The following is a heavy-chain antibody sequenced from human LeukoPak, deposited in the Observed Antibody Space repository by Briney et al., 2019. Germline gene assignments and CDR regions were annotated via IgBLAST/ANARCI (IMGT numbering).Heavy chain of an antibody. V-gene: IGHV4-34*01. CDR1: GGSFSGYY. CDR2: INHSGST. Sequence: PSETLSLTCAVYGGSFSGYYWSWIRQPPGKGLEWIGEINHSGSTNYNPSLKSRVTVSLDTSKNQFSLKLSSVTAADTAVYYCASRTPDDYYYYMDVWGKGTTVTVSS. CDR3: ASRTPDDYYYYMDV. J-gene: IGHJ6*03. D-gene: IGHD2-2*01.